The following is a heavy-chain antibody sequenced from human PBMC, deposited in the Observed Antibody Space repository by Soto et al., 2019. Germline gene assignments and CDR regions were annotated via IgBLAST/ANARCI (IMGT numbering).Heavy chain of an antibody. V-gene: IGHV1-18*01. Sequence: QVQLVQSGAEVKKPGASVKVSCKASGYTFTSYGISWVRQAPGQGLEWMGWISAYNGNTNYAQKLQGRVTMTTDTCTGTASMRRGRMRSDDTAVQYCSRGYGDDVRLEDYYYYGMDFWGQGTTVTVAS. J-gene: IGHJ6*02. CDR1: GYTFTSYG. D-gene: IGHD4-17*01. CDR2: ISAYNGNT. CDR3: SRGYGDDVRLEDYYYYGMDF.